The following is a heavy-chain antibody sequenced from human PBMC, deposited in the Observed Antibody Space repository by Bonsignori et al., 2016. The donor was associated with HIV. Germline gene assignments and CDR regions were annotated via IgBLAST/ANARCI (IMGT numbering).Heavy chain of an antibody. J-gene: IGHJ4*02. Sequence: WIRQPPGKGLEWIGEINHSGSTNYNPSLKSRVTISVDTSKNQFSLKLSSVTAADTAVYYCARGISGGSGSYSDYWGQGTLVTVSS. V-gene: IGHV4-34*01. CDR3: ARGISGGSGSYSDY. CDR2: INHSGST. D-gene: IGHD3-10*01.